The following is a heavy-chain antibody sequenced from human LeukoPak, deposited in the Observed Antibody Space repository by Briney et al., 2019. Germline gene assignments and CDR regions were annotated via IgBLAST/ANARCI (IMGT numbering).Heavy chain of an antibody. Sequence: GGSLRLSCAASGFTFDDYAMHWVRQAPGKGLEWVSGISWNSGSIGYADSVKGRFTISRDNAKNSLYLQMNSLRAEDMALYYCAKVASPDWREGYMDVWGKGTTVTVSS. CDR3: AKVASPDWREGYMDV. CDR2: ISWNSGSI. CDR1: GFTFDDYA. V-gene: IGHV3-9*03. J-gene: IGHJ6*03. D-gene: IGHD3-9*01.